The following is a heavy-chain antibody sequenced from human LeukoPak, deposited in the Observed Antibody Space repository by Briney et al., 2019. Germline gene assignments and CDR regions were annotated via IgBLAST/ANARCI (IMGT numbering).Heavy chain of an antibody. CDR2: IYPGDSDT. Sequence: GESLKISCKGSGYSFTSYWIGWVRQMPGKGLEWMGIIYPGDSDTRYSPSFQGQVTISADKSISTTYLQWSSLKASDTAMYYCARQDYYYDFWSGYYPRSDGIDVWGQGTTVTVSS. CDR3: ARQDYYYDFWSGYYPRSDGIDV. V-gene: IGHV5-51*01. CDR1: GYSFTSYW. D-gene: IGHD3-3*01. J-gene: IGHJ6*02.